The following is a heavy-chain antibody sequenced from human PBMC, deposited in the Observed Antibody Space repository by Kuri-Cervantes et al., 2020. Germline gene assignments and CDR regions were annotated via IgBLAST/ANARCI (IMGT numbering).Heavy chain of an antibody. J-gene: IGHJ5*02. D-gene: IGHD1-26*01. CDR2: IKHSGST. V-gene: IGHV4-34*01. Sequence: SETLSLTCAVYGGSFSGNYWTWIRQPPGKGLEWIGEIKHSGSTNYNPSLKSRVTISVDTSKNQFSLRVNSVTAADTAVYYCARGPRWVRSRYNWFDPWGQGTLVTVSS. CDR3: ARGPRWVRSRYNWFDP. CDR1: GGSFSGNY.